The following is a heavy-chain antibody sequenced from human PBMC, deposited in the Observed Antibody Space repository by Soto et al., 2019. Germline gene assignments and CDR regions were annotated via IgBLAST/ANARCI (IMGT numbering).Heavy chain of an antibody. CDR1: GFTASNNY. Sequence: GGSLRLSCAASGFTASNNYMSWVRQAPGKGLEWVSVIYSGGTTYYADSVKGRFTISRDNSKNTLYLQMNSLRAEDTAVYYCARDFTTVITVRAAAGYWGQGTLVTVSS. CDR2: IYSGGTT. V-gene: IGHV3-66*01. D-gene: IGHD4-17*01. CDR3: ARDFTTVITVRAAAGY. J-gene: IGHJ4*02.